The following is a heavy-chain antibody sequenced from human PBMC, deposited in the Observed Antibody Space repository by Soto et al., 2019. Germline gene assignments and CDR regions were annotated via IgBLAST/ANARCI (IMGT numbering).Heavy chain of an antibody. J-gene: IGHJ4*02. V-gene: IGHV4-34*01. CDR3: ARSGYSSSFDY. CDR2: INHSGST. Sequence: ATLSLTCAVYGGSFSGYYWSWIRQPPGKGLEWIGEINHSGSTYYNPSLKSRVTISVDRSKNQFSLKLSSVTAADTAVYYCARSGYSSSFDYWGQGTLVTVSS. D-gene: IGHD6-13*01. CDR1: GGSFSGYY.